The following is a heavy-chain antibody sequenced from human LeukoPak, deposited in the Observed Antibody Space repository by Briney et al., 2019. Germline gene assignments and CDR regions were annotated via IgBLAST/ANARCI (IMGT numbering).Heavy chain of an antibody. V-gene: IGHV4-61*08. CDR2: IYYTGST. D-gene: IGHD6-13*01. CDR3: ARDATAGKFDY. CDR1: GGSINSGAYY. Sequence: PSETLSLTCTVSGGSINSGAYYWSWIRQPPGKGLEYIGYIYYTGSTYYNPSLKSRVTISVDTSKRLFSLRLSSVSAADTAVYYCARDATAGKFDYWGQGALVTVSS. J-gene: IGHJ4*02.